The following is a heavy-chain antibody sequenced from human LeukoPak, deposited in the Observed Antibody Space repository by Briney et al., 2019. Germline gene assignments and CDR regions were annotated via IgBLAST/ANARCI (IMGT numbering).Heavy chain of an antibody. CDR3: ARVHYGSGSYYQYYFDY. Sequence: SETLSLTCAVSGYSISSGYYWGWIRQPPGKGLEWIGSIYHSGSTYYNPSLKSRVTISVDTSKNQFSLKLSSVTAADTAVYYCARVHYGSGSYYQYYFDYWGQGTLVTVSS. D-gene: IGHD3-10*01. CDR1: GYSISSGYY. CDR2: IYHSGST. V-gene: IGHV4-38-2*01. J-gene: IGHJ4*02.